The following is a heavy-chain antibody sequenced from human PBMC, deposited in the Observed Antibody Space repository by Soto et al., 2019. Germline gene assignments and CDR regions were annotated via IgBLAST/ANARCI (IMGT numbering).Heavy chain of an antibody. CDR2: ISSDGGAA. D-gene: IGHD2-15*01. CDR1: GFTFSSYA. J-gene: IGHJ2*01. Sequence: GGSLRLSCAASGFTFSSYAMSWVRQAPGKGLEWVSAISSDGGAAFYADSVEGRFTISRDNSKNTMYVQMNSLRAGDTAVYYCARDRGYCSGGFCAWFFDLWGRGTQVTVSS. V-gene: IGHV3-23*01. CDR3: ARDRGYCSGGFCAWFFDL.